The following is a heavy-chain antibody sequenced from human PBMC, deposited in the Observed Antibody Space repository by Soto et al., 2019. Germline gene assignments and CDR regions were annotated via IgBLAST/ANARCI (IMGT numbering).Heavy chain of an antibody. D-gene: IGHD2-15*01. CDR2: ITPSGGST. J-gene: IGHJ6*02. CDR1: GYTFTSYY. CDR3: ARDGGADCSCGSCYSGLRYYYYGMDV. Sequence: QVQLVQSGAEVKKPGASVKVSCKASGYTFTSYYMHWVRQAPGQGLEWMGIITPSGGSTSYAQKFQGRVTMTRDTSTSTVYMELSSLISEDTAVYYCARDGGADCSCGSCYSGLRYYYYGMDVWGQGTTVTVSS. V-gene: IGHV1-46*01.